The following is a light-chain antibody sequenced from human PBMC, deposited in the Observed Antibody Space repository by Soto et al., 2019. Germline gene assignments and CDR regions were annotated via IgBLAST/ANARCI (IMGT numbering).Light chain of an antibody. CDR1: SSDVGGYNY. J-gene: IGLJ2*01. V-gene: IGLV2-14*03. CDR3: SSYTSGSTRVV. Sequence: QSALTQPASVSGSPGQSITISCTGTSSDVGGYNYVSWYQQHPGKAPKVMIYDVSKRPSGISNRFSGSESGNTASLTISGLQVEDEADYYCSSYTSGSTRVVFGGGTKLTVL. CDR2: DVS.